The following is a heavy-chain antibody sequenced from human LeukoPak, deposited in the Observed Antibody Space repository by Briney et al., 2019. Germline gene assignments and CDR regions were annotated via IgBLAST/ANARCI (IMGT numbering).Heavy chain of an antibody. CDR1: GDPITSANW. CDR3: VRGDDYIFDY. Sequence: PSETLSLTCAVSGDPITSANWWSWVRQSPGKGLEWIGEISHSGATNHNLSLKSRVTMSLDKSKNQLSLRVNSVTAADAAVYYCVRGDDYIFDYWGQGTLVTVSS. J-gene: IGHJ4*02. V-gene: IGHV4-4*02. D-gene: IGHD4-11*01. CDR2: ISHSGAT.